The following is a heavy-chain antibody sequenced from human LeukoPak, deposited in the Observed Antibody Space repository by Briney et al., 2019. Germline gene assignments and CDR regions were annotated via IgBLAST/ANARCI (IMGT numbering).Heavy chain of an antibody. V-gene: IGHV1-2*02. J-gene: IGHJ5*02. CDR3: ARDTLLLS. D-gene: IGHD2-15*01. Sequence: PVASVRASCKASGYTFTGYYMHWVRQAPGQGLEWMGWINPNSGGTNYAQKFQGRVTMTWDTSISTAYMELSRLRSDDTAVYYCARDTLLLSWGQGTLVTVSS. CDR1: GYTFTGYY. CDR2: INPNSGGT.